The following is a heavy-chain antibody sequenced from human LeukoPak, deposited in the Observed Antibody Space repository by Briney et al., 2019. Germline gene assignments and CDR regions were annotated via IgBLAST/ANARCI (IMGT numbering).Heavy chain of an antibody. CDR2: INHSVST. CDR1: GGSFSGYY. D-gene: IGHD3-10*01. CDR3: ARGALYYYGSGSYHHNWFDP. V-gene: IGHV4-34*01. Sequence: PSETLSLTCAVYGGSFSGYYWSWIRQPPGKGLEWIGEINHSVSTNYNPSLKSRVTISVDTSKNQFSLKLSSVTAADTAVYYCARGALYYYGSGSYHHNWFDPWGQGTLVTVSS. J-gene: IGHJ5*02.